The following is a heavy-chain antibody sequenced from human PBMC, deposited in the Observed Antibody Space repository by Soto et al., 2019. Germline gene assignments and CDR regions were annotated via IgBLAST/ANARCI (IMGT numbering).Heavy chain of an antibody. Sequence: QITLKESGPTLVKPTQTLTLTCSFSGFSLSTTGVGVGWIRQPPGKALEWLGFAYWDDDNRYSPSLKSRLTITKDTSGSQVVRTMTNMDPVDTATYYCAHRRGGYNRDDAHFEYWVQGALVMVST. CDR2: AYWDDDN. CDR3: AHRRGGYNRDDAHFEY. D-gene: IGHD1-20*01. CDR1: GFSLSTTGVG. V-gene: IGHV2-5*02. J-gene: IGHJ4*02.